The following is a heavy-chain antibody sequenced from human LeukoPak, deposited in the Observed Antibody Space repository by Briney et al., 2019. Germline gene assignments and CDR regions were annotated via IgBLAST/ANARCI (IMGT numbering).Heavy chain of an antibody. J-gene: IGHJ4*02. CDR3: ARTPVRDSSSSLDY. V-gene: IGHV1-18*01. CDR1: GYTFTSYG. Sequence: ASVKVSCKASGYTFTSYGISWVRQAPGQGLEWMGWISAYNGNANYAQKLQGRVTMTTDTSTSTAYMELRSLRSDDTAVYYCARTPVRDSSSSLDYWGQGTLVTVSS. CDR2: ISAYNGNA. D-gene: IGHD6-6*01.